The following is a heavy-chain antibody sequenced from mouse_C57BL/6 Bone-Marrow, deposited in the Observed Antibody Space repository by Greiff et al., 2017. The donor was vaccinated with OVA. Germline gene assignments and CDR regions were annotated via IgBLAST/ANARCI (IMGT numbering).Heavy chain of an antibody. CDR3: TTGLRLLFDY. Sequence: VQLQQSGAELVRPGASVKLSCTASGFNIKDDYMHWVKQRPEQGLEWIGWIDPENGDTEYASKLQGKATITADTSSNTAYLQLSSLTSEDTAVYYCTTGLRLLFDYWGQGTTLTVSS. D-gene: IGHD1-1*01. CDR1: GFNIKDDY. CDR2: IDPENGDT. J-gene: IGHJ2*01. V-gene: IGHV14-4*01.